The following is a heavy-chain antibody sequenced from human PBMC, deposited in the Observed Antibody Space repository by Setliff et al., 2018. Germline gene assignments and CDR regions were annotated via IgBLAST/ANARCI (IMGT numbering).Heavy chain of an antibody. D-gene: IGHD3-22*01. CDR2: INPSGGST. CDR3: ARGALYYDSSGYYPDY. V-gene: IGHV1-46*01. J-gene: IGHJ4*02. Sequence: ASVKVSCKASGYTFTGYYMHWVRQAPGQGLEWMGIINPSGGSTSYAQKFQGRVTMTRDTSISTVYMELSRLRSDDTAVYYCARGALYYDSSGYYPDYWGQGTLVTVSS. CDR1: GYTFTGYY.